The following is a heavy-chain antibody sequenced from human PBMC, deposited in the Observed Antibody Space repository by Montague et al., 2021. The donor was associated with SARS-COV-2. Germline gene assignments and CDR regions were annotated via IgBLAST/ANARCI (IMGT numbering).Heavy chain of an antibody. V-gene: IGHV4-34*01. J-gene: IGHJ4*02. CDR3: ARGPPGY. D-gene: IGHD1-1*01. CDR1: GGSFSDYH. CDR2: INYGGST. Sequence: SETRSLTCAVYGGSFSDYHWTWIRQSPGEGLEWIGQINYGGSTKYNPSLKSRVTISIDTSKNQFSLKLTSVTAADTAVYYCARGPPGYWGQGTLVTVSS.